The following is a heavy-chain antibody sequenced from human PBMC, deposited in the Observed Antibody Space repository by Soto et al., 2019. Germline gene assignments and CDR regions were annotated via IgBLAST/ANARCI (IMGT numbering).Heavy chain of an antibody. CDR2: FDPEDGET. D-gene: IGHD6-13*01. Sequence: ASVKVSCKVSGYTLTELSMHWVRQAPGKGLEWMGGFDPEDGETIYAQKFQGRVTMTEDTSTDTAYMELSSLRSEDTAVYYCALRSGAAGMWSIGRDYYYGMDVWGQGTTVTVS. J-gene: IGHJ6*02. CDR3: ALRSGAAGMWSIGRDYYYGMDV. CDR1: GYTLTELS. V-gene: IGHV1-24*01.